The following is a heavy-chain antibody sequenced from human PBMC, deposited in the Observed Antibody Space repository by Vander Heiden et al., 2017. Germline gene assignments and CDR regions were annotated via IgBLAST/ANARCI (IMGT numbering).Heavy chain of an antibody. CDR3: ARNVAALDAFDI. CDR1: GYRFTSYW. Sequence: VQLVPSGAELKQPGEPLKLSRQGSGYRFTSYWIGWVRQMPGKGLEWMGIIYPGDSDTRHSPSFQGQVTISADKSISTAYLQWSSLKASDTAMYYCARNVAALDAFDIWGQGTMVTVSS. CDR2: IYPGDSDT. J-gene: IGHJ3*02. D-gene: IGHD6-6*01. V-gene: IGHV5-51*01.